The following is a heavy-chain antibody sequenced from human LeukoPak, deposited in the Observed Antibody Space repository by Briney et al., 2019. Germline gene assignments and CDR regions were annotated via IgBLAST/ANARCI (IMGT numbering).Heavy chain of an antibody. V-gene: IGHV1-2*02. CDR1: VYTFTDHY. D-gene: IGHD4-23*01. J-gene: IGHJ4*02. CDR2: INPNSCGT. Sequence: SVNVSXMASVYTFTDHYMHWVRQAPGQGLEWMGWINPNSCGTNSAQNFQDRVTITSDTSISTAHMYLSRLTSGGTAVSYCARDRWELTYWGQGTLVTVSS. CDR3: ARDRWELTY.